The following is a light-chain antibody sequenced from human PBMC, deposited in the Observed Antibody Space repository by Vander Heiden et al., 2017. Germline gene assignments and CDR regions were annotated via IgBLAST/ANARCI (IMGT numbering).Light chain of an antibody. V-gene: IGKV2-28*01. CDR1: QSLLHSNGYNY. CDR3: VQDLQTQT. Sequence: DIVMTQSPLSLPVTPGEPASISCRSSQSLLHSNGYNYLDWYLQKPGQSPQLLIYLGSNRASGVPDRFSGSGSGTDFTLKISRVEAEDVGVYYCVQDLQTQTFGPGTKVEIK. J-gene: IGKJ1*01. CDR2: LGS.